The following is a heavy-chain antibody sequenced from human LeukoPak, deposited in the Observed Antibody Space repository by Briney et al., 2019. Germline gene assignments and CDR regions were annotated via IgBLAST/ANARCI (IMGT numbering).Heavy chain of an antibody. J-gene: IGHJ5*02. CDR1: GASIKSYD. V-gene: IGHV4-59*01. D-gene: IGHD2/OR15-2a*01. CDR2: IFHSGTT. CDR3: ARSSSSRFDP. Sequence: SETLSLTCTVSGASIKSYDWSWIQQPPGKGLEWIAYIFHSGTTNYNPSLKSRVTISIDTSTNQVSLRLSSVTAADTALYYCARSSSSRFDPWGQGTLVTVFS.